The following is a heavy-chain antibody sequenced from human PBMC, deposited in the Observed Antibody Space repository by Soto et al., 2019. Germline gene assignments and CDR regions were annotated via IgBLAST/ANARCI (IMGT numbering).Heavy chain of an antibody. CDR3: ARDDFWSGQNY. Sequence: GGSLRLSCAASGFTVSSNYMSWVRQAPGKGLEWVSVIYSGGSTYYADSVKGRFTISRDNSKNTLYLQMNSLRAEDTAMYYCARDDFWSGQNYWGQGTLVTVSS. CDR2: IYSGGST. V-gene: IGHV3-66*01. CDR1: GFTVSSNY. D-gene: IGHD3-3*01. J-gene: IGHJ4*02.